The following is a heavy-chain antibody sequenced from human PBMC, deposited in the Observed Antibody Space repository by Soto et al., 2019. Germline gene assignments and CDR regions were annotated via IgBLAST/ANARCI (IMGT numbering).Heavy chain of an antibody. CDR2: IIPIFGTA. J-gene: IGHJ5*02. CDR1: GGTFSSYA. Sequence: SVKVSCKASGGTFSSYAISWVRQAPGQGLEWMGGIIPIFGTANYAQKFQGRVTITADESTSTAYMELSSLRSEDTAVYYCARDSERAVATDDWFDPWGQGTRVTVSS. CDR3: ARDSERAVATDDWFDP. V-gene: IGHV1-69*13. D-gene: IGHD6-19*01.